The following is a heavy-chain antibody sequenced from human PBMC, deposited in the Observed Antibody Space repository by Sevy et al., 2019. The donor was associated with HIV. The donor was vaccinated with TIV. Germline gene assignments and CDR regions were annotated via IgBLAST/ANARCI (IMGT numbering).Heavy chain of an antibody. Sequence: GGSLRLSCAASGFTFSSYAMHWVRQAPGKGLEWVAVISNDGSNKYYADSVKGRFTISRDNSKNTLYLQRNGLRAEETAVYYCAGEWMRKIDAFDIWGQGTMVTVSS. J-gene: IGHJ3*02. V-gene: IGHV3-30-3*01. CDR1: GFTFSSYA. D-gene: IGHD5-12*01. CDR3: AGEWMRKIDAFDI. CDR2: ISNDGSNK.